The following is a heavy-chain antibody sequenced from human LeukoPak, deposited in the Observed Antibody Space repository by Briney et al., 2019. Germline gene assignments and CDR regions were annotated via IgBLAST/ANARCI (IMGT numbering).Heavy chain of an antibody. CDR1: VDSISIYS. Sequence: SETLSLTCTVSVDSISIYSWNWIRQPPAKGLQWIGNIYHSGSSYNPYLKSRVNMSIAPSRSQFSLKMTSVTAADKAVYYCARDRGSYASGSPFKWFDPWGQGTLVTVSS. CDR2: IYHSGS. V-gene: IGHV4-59*01. J-gene: IGHJ5*02. CDR3: ARDRGSYASGSPFKWFDP. D-gene: IGHD3-10*01.